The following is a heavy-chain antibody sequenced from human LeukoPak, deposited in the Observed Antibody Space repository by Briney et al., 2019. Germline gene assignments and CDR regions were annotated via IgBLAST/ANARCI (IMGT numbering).Heavy chain of an antibody. Sequence: GGSLRLSCAASGLSLSSYAMSWGRQAPGRGLEWVSAISGSGANTYYADSVKGRFTISRDNSKNTLYLQMNSLRAEDTAVYYCANYCISSSCSPRYGMDVWGQGTTVTVSS. D-gene: IGHD2-2*01. V-gene: IGHV3-23*01. CDR2: ISGSGANT. CDR3: ANYCISSSCSPRYGMDV. J-gene: IGHJ6*02. CDR1: GLSLSSYA.